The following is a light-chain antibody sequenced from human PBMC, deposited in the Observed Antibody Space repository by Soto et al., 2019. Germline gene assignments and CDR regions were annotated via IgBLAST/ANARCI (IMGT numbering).Light chain of an antibody. V-gene: IGKV2-28*01. CDR1: QSLLHSNGYNY. Sequence: DIVMTQSPLSLPVNPGEPASISCRSSQSLLHSNGYNYLDWYLQKPGQSPQLLIDLGSNRASGVPDRFSGRGSGTDFTLKISRVEAEDVGVYYCMQALQTPRFDQGTKLEIK. CDR2: LGS. J-gene: IGKJ2*01. CDR3: MQALQTPR.